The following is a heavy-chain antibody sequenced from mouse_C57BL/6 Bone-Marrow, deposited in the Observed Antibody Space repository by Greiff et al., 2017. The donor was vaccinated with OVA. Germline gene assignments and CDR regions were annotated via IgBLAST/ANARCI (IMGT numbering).Heavy chain of an antibody. CDR3: ARGYYGSSFAY. V-gene: IGHV3-6*01. CDR1: GSSITSGYY. D-gene: IGHD1-1*01. CDR2: ISYDGSN. J-gene: IGHJ3*01. Sequence: EVQLQQSGPGLVKPSQSLSLTCSVTGSSITSGYYWNWIRQFPGNKLEWMGYISYDGSNNYNPSLTNRISITRDTSKKQFFLKLNSVTTEDTATYDCARGYYGSSFAYWGQGTLVTVSA.